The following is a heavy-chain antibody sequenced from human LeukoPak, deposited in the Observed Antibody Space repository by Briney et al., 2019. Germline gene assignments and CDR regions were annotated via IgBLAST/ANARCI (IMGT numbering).Heavy chain of an antibody. CDR2: IIPIFGTA. V-gene: IGHV1-69*05. CDR1: GGTFSSYA. CDR3: ARNYYDSRGGFDY. D-gene: IGHD3-22*01. Sequence: SVKVSCKASGGTFSSYAISWVRQAPGQGLEWMGGIIPIFGTANYAQKFQGRVTITTDESTSTAYMELSSLRSEDTAVYYCARNYYDSRGGFDYWGQGTLVTASS. J-gene: IGHJ4*02.